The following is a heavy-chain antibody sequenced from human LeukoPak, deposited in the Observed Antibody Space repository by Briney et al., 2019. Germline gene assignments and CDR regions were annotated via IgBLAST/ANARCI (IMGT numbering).Heavy chain of an antibody. CDR1: GYTFTSYG. Sequence: ASVKVSCKASGYTFTSYGMRWVRQAPGQGVEWMGWISAYGGNTIYAQKLQGRVTTTTDTSTSTAYMELRSLSLDDTAVSYSETRGIRSNIVVADLYKIWGQGTLVTVSS. J-gene: IGHJ4*02. D-gene: IGHD3-22*01. CDR3: ETRGIRSNIVVADLYKI. CDR2: ISAYGGNT. V-gene: IGHV1-18*01.